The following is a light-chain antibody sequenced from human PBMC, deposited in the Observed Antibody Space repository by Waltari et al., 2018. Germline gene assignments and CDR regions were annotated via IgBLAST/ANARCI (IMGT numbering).Light chain of an antibody. V-gene: IGKV1-5*03. Sequence: DILMTQSPSTLSASVGDRVTITCRANQSVSEWLAWYQQKPGKAPNLLIYAASNLKSGVPSTFSGSGSGTEFTLTISSLQPDDFATYYCQQYSSYSISFGQGTRLEIK. J-gene: IGKJ5*01. CDR1: QSVSEW. CDR3: QQYSSYSIS. CDR2: AAS.